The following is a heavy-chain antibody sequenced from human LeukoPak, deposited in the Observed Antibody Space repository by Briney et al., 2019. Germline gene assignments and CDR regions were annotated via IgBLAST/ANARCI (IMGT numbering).Heavy chain of an antibody. CDR3: ARGWGDYYFDY. CDR1: GGSISSYY. V-gene: IGHV4-59*01. Sequence: SETLSLTCTVSGGSISSYYWSWIRQPPGKGLEWIGYIYYSGSTNYNPSLKSRVTILVDTSKNQFSLKLSSVTAADTAVYYCARGWGDYYFDYWGQGTLVTVSS. CDR2: IYYSGST. D-gene: IGHD2-21*02. J-gene: IGHJ4*02.